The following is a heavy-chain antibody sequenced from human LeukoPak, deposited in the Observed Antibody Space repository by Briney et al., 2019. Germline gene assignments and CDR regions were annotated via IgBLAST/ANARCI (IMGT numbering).Heavy chain of an antibody. CDR2: INHSGST. J-gene: IGHJ4*02. Sequence: PSETLSLTCAVYGGSFRGYYWSWIRQPPGKGLEWIGEINHSGSTNYNPSLKSRVTISVDTSKNQFSLKLRSVTAADTAVYYCARGGPYDILTGYDFDYLGQGTLVTVSS. D-gene: IGHD3-9*01. V-gene: IGHV4-34*01. CDR3: ARGGPYDILTGYDFDY. CDR1: GGSFRGYY.